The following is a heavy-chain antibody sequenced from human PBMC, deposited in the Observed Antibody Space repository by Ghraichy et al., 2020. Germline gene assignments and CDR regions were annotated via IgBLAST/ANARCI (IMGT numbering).Heavy chain of an antibody. Sequence: ASVKVSCKASGYTFTSYDINWVRQATGQGLEWMGWMNPNSGNTGYAQKFQGRVTMTRNTSISTAYMELSSLRSEDTAVYYCARSYGRYNWNFDAFDIWGQGTMVTVSS. CDR2: MNPNSGNT. V-gene: IGHV1-8*01. J-gene: IGHJ3*02. D-gene: IGHD1-7*01. CDR1: GYTFTSYD. CDR3: ARSYGRYNWNFDAFDI.